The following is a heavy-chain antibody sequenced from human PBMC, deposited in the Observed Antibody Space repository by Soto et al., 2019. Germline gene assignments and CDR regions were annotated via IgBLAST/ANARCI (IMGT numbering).Heavy chain of an antibody. Sequence: SETLSLTCGVSGGSTSSINWWSWVRQAPGKGLEWLGEIYQSGTTNYNPSLKSRVTMSIDKSKNQFFLNVTSVTAADTAVYYCARTAGTYPTHTFDPWGQGTLVTVSS. CDR1: GGSTSSINW. CDR2: IYQSGTT. CDR3: ARTAGTYPTHTFDP. D-gene: IGHD3-10*01. J-gene: IGHJ5*02. V-gene: IGHV4-4*02.